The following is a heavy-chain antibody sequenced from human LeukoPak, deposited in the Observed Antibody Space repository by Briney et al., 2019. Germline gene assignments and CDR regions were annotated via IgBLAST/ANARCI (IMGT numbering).Heavy chain of an antibody. J-gene: IGHJ6*03. Sequence: SQTLSLTCTVSGGSISSGSYYWSWIRQPAGKGLEWIVRIYTSGSTNHNPSLKSRVTISVDTSKNQFSLKLSSMTAADTALYYCARDSLLPSAMGYYYMDVWGKGTTVTVSS. D-gene: IGHD2-2*01. CDR1: GGSISSGSYY. CDR2: IYTSGST. V-gene: IGHV4-61*02. CDR3: ARDSLLPSAMGYYYMDV.